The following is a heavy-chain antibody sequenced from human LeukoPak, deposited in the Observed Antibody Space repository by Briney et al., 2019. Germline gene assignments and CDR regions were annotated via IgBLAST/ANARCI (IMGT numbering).Heavy chain of an antibody. CDR1: GGSFSGYY. CDR2: INHSGST. Sequence: KSSETLSLTCAVYGGSFSGYYWSWIRQPPGKGLEWIGEINHSGSTNYNPSLKSRVTISVDTSKNQFSLKLSSVTAADTAVYYCAREYGSGSYCYYYYYGMDVWGQGTTVTVPS. CDR3: AREYGSGSYCYYYYYGMDV. V-gene: IGHV4-34*01. D-gene: IGHD3-10*01. J-gene: IGHJ6*02.